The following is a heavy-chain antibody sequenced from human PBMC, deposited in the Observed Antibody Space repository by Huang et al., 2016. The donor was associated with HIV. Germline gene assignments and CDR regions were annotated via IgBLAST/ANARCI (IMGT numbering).Heavy chain of an antibody. V-gene: IGHV4-39*01. CDR3: TRQRIAIYALDV. CDR2: MYYNGDP. J-gene: IGHJ6*02. Sequence: QMHLQESGPGLVKPSETLSLTCPVSGESISSLSSHWGGIRQSPGRGLVWIGSMYYNGDPMYNPSPKRRVTISVDTSKNQFSLKMKSVTAADTAVYYCTRQRIAIYALDVWGQGTAVTVSS. D-gene: IGHD2-21*01. CDR1: GESISSLSSH.